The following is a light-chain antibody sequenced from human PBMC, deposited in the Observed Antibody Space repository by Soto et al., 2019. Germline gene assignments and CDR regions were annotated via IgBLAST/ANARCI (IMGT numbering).Light chain of an antibody. Sequence: DIQMTQSPSSLSASVGDRVTITCRASQSISSYLNWYQQKPGKAPKLLIYAASSLQSGVPSRFSGSGSETDFTLTISSLQPEDFATYYCQQSYSTPRTFGNGTTVEIK. J-gene: IGKJ1*01. CDR2: AAS. CDR1: QSISSY. V-gene: IGKV1-39*01. CDR3: QQSYSTPRT.